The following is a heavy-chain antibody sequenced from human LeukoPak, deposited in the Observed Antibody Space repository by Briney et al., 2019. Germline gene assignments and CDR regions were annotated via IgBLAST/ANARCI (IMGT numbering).Heavy chain of an antibody. CDR3: AKHSGSYFIYYFDY. CDR2: ISGSGYNT. J-gene: IGHJ4*02. CDR1: GFTFSSYG. D-gene: IGHD1-26*01. Sequence: GGSLRLSCTASGFTFSSYGMSWVRQAPGRGLEWVSTISGSGYNTYYADSVKGRFTISRDNSQNTLFLQMNSLSAEDTALYYCAKHSGSYFIYYFDYWGQGTLVTVSS. V-gene: IGHV3-23*01.